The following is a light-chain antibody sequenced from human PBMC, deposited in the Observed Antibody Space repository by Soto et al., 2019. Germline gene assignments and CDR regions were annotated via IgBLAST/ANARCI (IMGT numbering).Light chain of an antibody. CDR1: QSISGW. CDR2: DAS. CDR3: QQYSSYSS. J-gene: IGKJ2*01. Sequence: DIQMTQAPSTLSASVGDRVTITCRASQSISGWLAWYQQKPGKAPNLLISDASSLESGVPSRFSGSGSGTEFTLTISGLQPDDFATYYCQQYSSYSSFGQGTKVDIK. V-gene: IGKV1-5*01.